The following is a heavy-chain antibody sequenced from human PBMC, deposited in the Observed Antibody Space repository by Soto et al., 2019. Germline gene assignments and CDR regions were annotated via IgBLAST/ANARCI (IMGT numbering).Heavy chain of an antibody. V-gene: IGHV4-39*01. Sequence: QLQLQESGPGLVKPSETLSLTCTVSGGSISSSSYYWGWIRQPPGKGLEWIGSIYYSGITYYNPSRKSRVTISVDTSKNQVSLKLSSVTAADTAVYYGASYYGDYHRPAFDIWGQGTMVIVSS. D-gene: IGHD4-17*01. CDR1: GGSISSSSYY. CDR2: IYYSGIT. J-gene: IGHJ3*02. CDR3: ASYYGDYHRPAFDI.